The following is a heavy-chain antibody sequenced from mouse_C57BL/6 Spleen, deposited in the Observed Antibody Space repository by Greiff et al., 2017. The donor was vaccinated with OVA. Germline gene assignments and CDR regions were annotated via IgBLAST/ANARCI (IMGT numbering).Heavy chain of an antibody. D-gene: IGHD2-5*01. CDR2: IYPGSGNT. Sequence: QVQLQQSGAELVRPGASVKLSCKASGYTFTDYYINWVKQRPGQGLEWIARIYPGSGNTYYNEKFKGKATLTAEKSSSTAYMQLSSLTSEDSAVYFCARDYSNYGGDYFDYWGQGTTLTVSS. V-gene: IGHV1-76*01. CDR3: ARDYSNYGGDYFDY. CDR1: GYTFTDYY. J-gene: IGHJ2*01.